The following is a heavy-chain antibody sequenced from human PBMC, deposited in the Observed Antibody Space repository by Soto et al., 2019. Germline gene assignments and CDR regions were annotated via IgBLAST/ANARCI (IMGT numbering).Heavy chain of an antibody. J-gene: IGHJ5*02. Sequence: SETLSLTCAVYGGSFSGYYWSWIRQPPGKGLEWIGEINHSGSTNYNPSLKSRVAISLDTSKKQFSLTLSSVTAADTAVYFCARGGVMVTDNWLDPWGQGTLVTVSS. V-gene: IGHV4-34*01. CDR1: GGSFSGYY. CDR2: INHSGST. D-gene: IGHD2-21*02. CDR3: ARGGVMVTDNWLDP.